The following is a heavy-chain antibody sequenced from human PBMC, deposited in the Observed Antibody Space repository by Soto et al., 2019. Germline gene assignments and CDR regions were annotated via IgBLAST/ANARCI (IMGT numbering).Heavy chain of an antibody. Sequence: RRLSFAASGFTFSSYGMHWVRQAPGKGLEWVAVISYDGSNKYYADSVKGRFTISRDNSKNTLYLQMNSLRAEDTAVYYCAKDYNYGEYYYGMDVWGQGTTVTVSS. D-gene: IGHD1-1*01. CDR2: ISYDGSNK. J-gene: IGHJ6*02. V-gene: IGHV3-30*18. CDR3: AKDYNYGEYYYGMDV. CDR1: GFTFSSYG.